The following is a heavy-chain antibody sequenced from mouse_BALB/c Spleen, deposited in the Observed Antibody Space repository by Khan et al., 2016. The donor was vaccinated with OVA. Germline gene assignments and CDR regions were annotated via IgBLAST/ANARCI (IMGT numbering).Heavy chain of an antibody. Sequence: EVQLVESGPGLVKPSQSLSLTCTVTGYSITSDYVWYWIRQFPGNKLEWTGYISSSGSTNYNPALKSRISITRDTSKNTFFLQLNSVTTEDTATYYCARDGSRYNYAMDYWGQGTSVTVSS. V-gene: IGHV3-2*02. CDR2: ISSSGST. J-gene: IGHJ4*01. D-gene: IGHD2-3*01. CDR3: ARDGSRYNYAMDY. CDR1: GYSITSDYV.